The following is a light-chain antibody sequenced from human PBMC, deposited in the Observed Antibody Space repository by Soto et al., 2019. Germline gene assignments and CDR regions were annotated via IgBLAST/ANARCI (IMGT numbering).Light chain of an antibody. CDR2: GAS. J-gene: IGKJ3*01. CDR3: QQYETFSGT. V-gene: IGKV3-15*01. Sequence: EIVMTQSPATLSVSAGERATLSCRASQSVSSNLAWYQQKPGQAPRLLIYGASTRATGIPARFSGSGSGTEFTLTISRLQSDDFATYYCQQYETFSGTFGPGTKVDIK. CDR1: QSVSSN.